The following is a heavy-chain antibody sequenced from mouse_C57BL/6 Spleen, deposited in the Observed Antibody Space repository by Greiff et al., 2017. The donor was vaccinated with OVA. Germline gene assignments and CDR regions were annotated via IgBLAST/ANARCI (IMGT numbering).Heavy chain of an antibody. J-gene: IGHJ3*01. Sequence: EVQLQQSGPELVKPGASVKISCKASGYSFTGYYMNWVKQSPEKSLEWIGEINPSTGGTTYNQKFKAKATLTVDKSSSTAYMQLKSLTSDDSAVYYCAREDYGSRGGFAYWGQGTLVTVSA. CDR1: GYSFTGYY. CDR3: AREDYGSRGGFAY. V-gene: IGHV1-42*01. CDR2: INPSTGGT. D-gene: IGHD1-1*01.